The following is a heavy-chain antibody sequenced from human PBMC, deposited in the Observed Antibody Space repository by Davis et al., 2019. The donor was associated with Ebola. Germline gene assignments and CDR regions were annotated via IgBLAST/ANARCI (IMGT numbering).Heavy chain of an antibody. D-gene: IGHD2-21*02. V-gene: IGHV3-33*01. CDR2: IWYDGSIK. Sequence: PGGSLRLSCAASGFTFSNYGMHWVRQAPGKGLEWVAVIWYDGSIKYYGDSVKGRFTISRDNSKNTLYLQMNSLRAEDTAVYYCVRDPALVVTGGGWFFGLWGRGTLVTVSS. J-gene: IGHJ2*01. CDR1: GFTFSNYG. CDR3: VRDPALVVTGGGWFFGL.